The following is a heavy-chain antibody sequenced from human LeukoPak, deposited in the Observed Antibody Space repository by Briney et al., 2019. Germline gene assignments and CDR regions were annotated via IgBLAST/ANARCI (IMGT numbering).Heavy chain of an antibody. D-gene: IGHD3-3*01. CDR3: ARYYDFWSGPLLDP. CDR1: GYTFTGHY. V-gene: IGHV1-2*02. CDR2: INPNSGGT. Sequence: GASVKVSCKASGYTFTGHYMNWVRQAPGQGLEWMGWINPNSGGTKYAQKFQGRVTLTRDTTISTAYMELRRLRCDDTAVYYCARYYDFWSGPLLDPWGQETLVTVSS. J-gene: IGHJ5*02.